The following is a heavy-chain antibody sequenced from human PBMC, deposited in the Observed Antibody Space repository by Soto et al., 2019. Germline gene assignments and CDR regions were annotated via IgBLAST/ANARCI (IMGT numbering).Heavy chain of an antibody. CDR1: GGSISSTNYY. Sequence: SETLSLTCTVSGGSISSTNYYWGWIRQSPGKGLEWIGSIYYSGNTYYKPSLKSRVTISVDTSKNQFSLQLTSVTAADTAVYYCARHLVVPADSIAAEGASRSLAGDLHW. CDR2: IYYSGNT. D-gene: IGHD2-2*01. CDR3: ARHLVVPADSIAAEGASRSLAGDLH. J-gene: IGHJ1*01. V-gene: IGHV4-39*01.